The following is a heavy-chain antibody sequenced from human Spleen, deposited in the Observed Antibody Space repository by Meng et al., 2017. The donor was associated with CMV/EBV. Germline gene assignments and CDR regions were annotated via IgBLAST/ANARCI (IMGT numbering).Heavy chain of an antibody. Sequence: TVSGGSISSGGYYWNWIRQHPGKGLEWIGYIFHSGSTYYNPSLKSRVTISLDTSGNQFSLSLTSVTAADTAVYYCARGRGSGSFFDYWGQGTLVTVSS. CDR2: IFHSGST. V-gene: IGHV4-31*03. D-gene: IGHD3-10*01. CDR3: ARGRGSGSFFDY. J-gene: IGHJ4*02. CDR1: GGSISSGGYY.